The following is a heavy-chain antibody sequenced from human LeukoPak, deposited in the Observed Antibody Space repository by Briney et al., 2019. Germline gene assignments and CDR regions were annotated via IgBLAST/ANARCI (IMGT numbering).Heavy chain of an antibody. J-gene: IGHJ4*02. V-gene: IGHV1-3*01. CDR3: ARDSDTSDWAWVY. D-gene: IGHD6-19*01. CDR1: GYTFTSYS. Sequence: GASVKVSCKASGYTFTSYSKYTIHWVRQAPGQRLEWMGWINAGIGETRYSQKFQGRVTFTGDTSANTVYMELNSLISGDTAVYYCARDSDTSDWAWVYWGQGTLVTVSS. CDR2: INAGIGET.